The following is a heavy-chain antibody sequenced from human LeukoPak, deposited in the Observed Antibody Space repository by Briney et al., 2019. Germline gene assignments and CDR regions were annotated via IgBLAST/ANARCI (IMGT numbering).Heavy chain of an antibody. V-gene: IGHV3-23*01. CDR2: ISGSGGST. D-gene: IGHD2-2*01. J-gene: IGHJ4*02. CDR1: GFTFSDYT. Sequence: GGSLRLSCAASGFTFSDYTINWVRQAPGKGLEWVSAISGSGGSTYYADSVKGRFTISRDNSKNTLYLQMNSLRAEDTAVYYCAKDIVVVPAAGDCFDYWGQGTLVTVSS. CDR3: AKDIVVVPAAGDCFDY.